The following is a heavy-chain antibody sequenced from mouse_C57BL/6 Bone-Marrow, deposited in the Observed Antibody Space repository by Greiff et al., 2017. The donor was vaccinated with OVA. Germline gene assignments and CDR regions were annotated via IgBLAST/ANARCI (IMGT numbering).Heavy chain of an antibody. D-gene: IGHD1-1*01. CDR3: ARGTTVEGY. J-gene: IGHJ2*01. CDR2: INPNNGGT. CDR1: GYTFTDYN. V-gene: IGHV1-22*01. Sequence: EVQGVESGPELVKPGASVKMSCKASGYTFTDYNMHWVKQSHGKSLEWIGYINPNNGGTSYNQKFKGKATLTVNKSSSTAYMELRSLTSEDSAVYYCARGTTVEGYWGQGTTLTVSS.